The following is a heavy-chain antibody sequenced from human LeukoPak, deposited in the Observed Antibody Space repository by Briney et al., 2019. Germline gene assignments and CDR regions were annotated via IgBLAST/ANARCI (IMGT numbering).Heavy chain of an antibody. D-gene: IGHD2-15*01. Sequence: GGSLRLSCAASGFTLSSYAMSWVRQGPGKGLEWVSAISVSGNTYHADSVKGRFTISRDSYKNALYLQMNSLRAEDAAVYYCAKAPVTTCSGAYCYPFDYWGQGTLVTVSS. CDR1: GFTLSSYA. J-gene: IGHJ4*02. CDR3: AKAPVTTCSGAYCYPFDY. CDR2: ISVSGNT. V-gene: IGHV3-23*01.